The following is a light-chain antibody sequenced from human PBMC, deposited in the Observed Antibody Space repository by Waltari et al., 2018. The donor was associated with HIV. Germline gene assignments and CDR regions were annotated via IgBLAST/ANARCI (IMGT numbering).Light chain of an antibody. CDR2: WAS. CDR1: QSVLYSSNNKDY. Sequence: DIVMTQSPDSLAVSLGERATINCKSSQSVLYSSNNKDYLAWYQQKPAQPPKLLFYWASTRESGVPDRFGGSGSGTNFTLTINSLQAEDVAVYYCQQYHSTPLTFGGGTKVEIK. CDR3: QQYHSTPLT. V-gene: IGKV4-1*01. J-gene: IGKJ4*01.